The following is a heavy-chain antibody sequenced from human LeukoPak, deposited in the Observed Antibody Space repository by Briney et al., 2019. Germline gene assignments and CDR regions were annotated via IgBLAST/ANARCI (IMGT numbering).Heavy chain of an antibody. Sequence: PGGSLRLSCAASGFTFSSYAMSWVRQAPGKGLEWVSVISGSGGTTHYADSVKGRFSISRDNSKNTLYLATNSPRAEDTAVYYCARGWSGWYLFDNWGQGTLVTVSS. D-gene: IGHD6-19*01. CDR3: ARGWSGWYLFDN. V-gene: IGHV3-23*01. CDR1: GFTFSSYA. J-gene: IGHJ4*02. CDR2: ISGSGGTT.